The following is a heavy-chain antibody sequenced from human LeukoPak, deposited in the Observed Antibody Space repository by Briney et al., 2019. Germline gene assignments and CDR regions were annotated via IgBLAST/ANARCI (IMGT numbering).Heavy chain of an antibody. CDR3: ARGSRYPTIGYFQH. J-gene: IGHJ1*01. Sequence: SETLSLTCAVYGGSFSGYYWNWICQPPGKGLEWIGEINDSGSTNYNPSLKSRVTISVDTSKNQFSLKLSSVTAADTAVYYCARGSRYPTIGYFQHWGQGTLVTVSS. V-gene: IGHV4-34*01. CDR1: GGSFSGYY. D-gene: IGHD1-1*01. CDR2: INDSGST.